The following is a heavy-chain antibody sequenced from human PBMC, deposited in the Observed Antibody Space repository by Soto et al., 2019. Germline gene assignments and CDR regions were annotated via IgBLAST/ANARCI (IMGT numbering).Heavy chain of an antibody. Sequence: SETLSLTCTVSRGPIRSGNHYWSWIRQHPGKGLEWIGYIYYSGGTYYNPSLKSRVTISVDTSKNQFSLKLNSVTAADTAVYYFARDQVEYSNYPQGFGMDVWGQGTTVTVSS. CDR2: IYYSGGT. J-gene: IGHJ6*02. CDR3: ARDQVEYSNYPQGFGMDV. D-gene: IGHD4-4*01. CDR1: RGPIRSGNHY. V-gene: IGHV4-31*03.